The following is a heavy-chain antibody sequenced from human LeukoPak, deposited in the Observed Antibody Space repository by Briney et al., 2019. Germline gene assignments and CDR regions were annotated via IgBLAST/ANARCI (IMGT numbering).Heavy chain of an antibody. CDR2: IWYDGSNK. D-gene: IGHD6-13*01. Sequence: GGSLRLSCAASGFTFSSYGMHWVRQAPGKGLEWVAVIWYDGSNKYYADSVKGRFTISRDNSKNTLYLQMNSLRAEDTAVYYCAREAKGIAAAGGPYYYGMDVWGQGTTVTVSS. CDR3: AREAKGIAAAGGPYYYGMDV. V-gene: IGHV3-33*01. CDR1: GFTFSSYG. J-gene: IGHJ6*02.